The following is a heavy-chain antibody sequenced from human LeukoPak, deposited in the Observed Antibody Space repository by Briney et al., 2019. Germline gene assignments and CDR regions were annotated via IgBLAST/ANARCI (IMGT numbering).Heavy chain of an antibody. CDR3: ARKGTFSDMDV. V-gene: IGHV1-18*01. J-gene: IGHJ6*02. D-gene: IGHD2/OR15-2a*01. Sequence: ASVKVSCKASGYTFTSYGISWVRQAPGQGLEWMGWISAYNGNTNYAQKLQGRVTMTRDTSTSTVYMELSSLRSDDTAVYYCARKGTFSDMDVWGQGTTVTVSS. CDR2: ISAYNGNT. CDR1: GYTFTSYG.